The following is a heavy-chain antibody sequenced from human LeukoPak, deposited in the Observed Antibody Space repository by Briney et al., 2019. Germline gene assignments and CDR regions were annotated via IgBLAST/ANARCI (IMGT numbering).Heavy chain of an antibody. Sequence: SETLSLTCAVYGGSFSGYYWSWIRQPPGKGLGWIGYIYYSGSTNYNPSLKSRVTISVDTSKNQFSLKLSSVTAADTAVYYCAREKPDYYDSSGAAVGYFDLWGRGTLVTVSS. J-gene: IGHJ2*01. CDR3: AREKPDYYDSSGAAVGYFDL. CDR1: GGSFSGYY. D-gene: IGHD3-22*01. V-gene: IGHV4-59*01. CDR2: IYYSGST.